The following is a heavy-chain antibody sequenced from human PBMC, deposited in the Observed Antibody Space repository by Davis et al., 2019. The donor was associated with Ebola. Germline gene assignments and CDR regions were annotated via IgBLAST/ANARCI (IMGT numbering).Heavy chain of an antibody. Sequence: ASVTVSCKASGYTFTSYGISWVRQAPGQGLEWMGWISAYNGNTNYAQKLQGRVTMTTDTSTSTAYMELRSLRSDDTAVYYCARAPYYDFWSGYYGYYYYMDVWGKGTTVTVSS. CDR1: GYTFTSYG. CDR2: ISAYNGNT. D-gene: IGHD3-3*01. J-gene: IGHJ6*03. V-gene: IGHV1-18*01. CDR3: ARAPYYDFWSGYYGYYYYMDV.